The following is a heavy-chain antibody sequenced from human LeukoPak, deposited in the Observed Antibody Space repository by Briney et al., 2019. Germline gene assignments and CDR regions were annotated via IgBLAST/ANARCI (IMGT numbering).Heavy chain of an antibody. D-gene: IGHD6-25*01. V-gene: IGHV3-74*01. Sequence: GGSLRLSCVASGFTFTDSWMHWVRHAPGKGPEWLSRISKDGSITVYADSAKGRFTVSRDNAKNFVYLEVTSLRREDTAVYYCAKGGFSGSFYKFSWGQGTLVTVAS. CDR1: GFTFTDSW. CDR2: ISKDGSIT. CDR3: AKGGFSGSFYKFS. J-gene: IGHJ4*02.